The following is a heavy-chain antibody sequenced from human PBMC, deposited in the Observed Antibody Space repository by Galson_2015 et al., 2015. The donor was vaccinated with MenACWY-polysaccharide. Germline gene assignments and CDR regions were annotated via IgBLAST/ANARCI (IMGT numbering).Heavy chain of an antibody. CDR3: ARELGSGDDYGDY. J-gene: IGHJ4*02. D-gene: IGHD2-21*01. Sequence: SVKVSCKASGGTFSSYAISWVRQAPGQGLERMGGIIPIFGTANYAQKFQGRVTITADESTSTAYMELSSLRSEDTVVYYCARELGSGDDYGDYWGQGTLLTVSS. V-gene: IGHV1-69*13. CDR2: IIPIFGTA. CDR1: GGTFSSYA.